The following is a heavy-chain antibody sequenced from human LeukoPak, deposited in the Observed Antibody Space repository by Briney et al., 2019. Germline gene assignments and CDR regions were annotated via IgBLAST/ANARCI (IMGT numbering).Heavy chain of an antibody. J-gene: IGHJ6*03. V-gene: IGHV4-59*08. CDR1: GGSFSGYY. CDR3: ARHFYSSSWSYYYYMDV. CDR2: IYYSGST. Sequence: PSETLSLTCAVYGGSFSGYYWSWIRQPPGKGLEWIGYIYYSGSTNYNPSLKSRVTISVDTSKNQFSLKLSSVTAADTAVYYCARHFYSSSWSYYYYMDVWGKGTTVTVSS. D-gene: IGHD6-13*01.